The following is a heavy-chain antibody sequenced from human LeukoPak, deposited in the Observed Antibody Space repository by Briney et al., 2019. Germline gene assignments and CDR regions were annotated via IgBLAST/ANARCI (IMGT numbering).Heavy chain of an antibody. J-gene: IGHJ3*02. CDR2: ISSSSSTI. CDR3: ARGVSDYYDSSGYYSAGGAFDI. Sequence: GGSLRLSCAASGFTFSSYSMNWVRQAPGKGLEWVSYISSSSSTIYYADSVKGRFTISRDNAKNSLYLQMNSLRAEDTAVYYCARGVSDYYDSSGYYSAGGAFDIWGQGTMVTVSS. D-gene: IGHD3-22*01. CDR1: GFTFSSYS. V-gene: IGHV3-48*01.